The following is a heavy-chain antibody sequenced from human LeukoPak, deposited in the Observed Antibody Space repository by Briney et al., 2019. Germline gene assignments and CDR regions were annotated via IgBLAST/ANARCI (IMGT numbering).Heavy chain of an antibody. D-gene: IGHD1-26*01. J-gene: IGHJ4*02. CDR1: GLTVSSNY. CDR2: IYSGGDT. CDR3: ARVVVGLTYYFDY. V-gene: IGHV3-53*01. Sequence: KTGGSLRLSCTASGLTVSSNYMTWVRHAPGKGLEWVSLIYSGGDTYYADSVKGRFTISRDNSKNTLYLQMNSLRAEDTAVYYCARVVVGLTYYFDYWGQGTLVTVSS.